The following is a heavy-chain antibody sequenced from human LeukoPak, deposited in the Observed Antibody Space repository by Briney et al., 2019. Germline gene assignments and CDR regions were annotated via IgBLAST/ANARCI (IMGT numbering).Heavy chain of an antibody. J-gene: IGHJ4*02. CDR2: ISYDGSNK. CDR1: GFTFSSYG. V-gene: IGHV3-30*18. CDR3: AKKGSSGWYSNYFDY. D-gene: IGHD6-19*01. Sequence: GGFLRLSCAASGFTFSSYGMHWVRQAPGKGLEWVAVISYDGSNKYYADSVKGRFTISRDNSKNTLYLQMNSLRAEDTAVYYCAKKGSSGWYSNYFDYWGQGTLVTVSS.